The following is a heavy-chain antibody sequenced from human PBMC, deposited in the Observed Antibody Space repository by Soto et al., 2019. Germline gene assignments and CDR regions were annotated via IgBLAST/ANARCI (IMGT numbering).Heavy chain of an antibody. V-gene: IGHV3-23*01. D-gene: IGHD2-2*01. Sequence: EVQLLESGGGLVQPGGSLRLSCAASGFTFSSYAMSWVRQAPGKGLEWVSAISGSGGSTYYADSVKGRFTISRDNSKNKLYLQMNSLRAEDTAVYYCAKGDIVVVPAAPEGAFDIWGQGTMVTVSS. CDR3: AKGDIVVVPAAPEGAFDI. CDR1: GFTFSSYA. J-gene: IGHJ3*02. CDR2: ISGSGGST.